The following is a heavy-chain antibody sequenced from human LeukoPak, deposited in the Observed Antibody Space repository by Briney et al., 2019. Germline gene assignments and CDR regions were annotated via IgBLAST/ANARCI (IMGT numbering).Heavy chain of an antibody. CDR2: IYSGGST. V-gene: IGHV3-66*01. D-gene: IGHD6-25*01. CDR3: ARGVRRRPDAFDI. Sequence: PGGSLRLSCAASGFTVSSNYMSWVRQAPGKGLEWVSVIYSGGSTYYADSVKGRFTISRGNSKNTLYLQMNSLRAEDTAVYYCARGVRRRPDAFDIWGQGTMVTVSS. CDR1: GFTVSSNY. J-gene: IGHJ3*02.